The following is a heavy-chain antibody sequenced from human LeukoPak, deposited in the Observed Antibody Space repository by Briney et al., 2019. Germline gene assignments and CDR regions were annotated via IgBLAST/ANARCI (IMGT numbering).Heavy chain of an antibody. J-gene: IGHJ4*02. CDR1: GFTFTTNW. V-gene: IGHV3-30*02. CDR3: AGHGPGVAADKDF. Sequence: PGGPLRLSCAASGFTFTTNWMTWVRQAPGKGLEWVSFIRYDESNKFYADSVKGRFTISRDNSKNTLYLQMNSLTIDDTAVYYCAGHGPGVAADKDFWGQGTLVTVSS. D-gene: IGHD6-13*01. CDR2: IRYDESNK.